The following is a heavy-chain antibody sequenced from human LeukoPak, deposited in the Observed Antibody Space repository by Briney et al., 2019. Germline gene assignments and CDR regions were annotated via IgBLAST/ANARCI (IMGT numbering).Heavy chain of an antibody. Sequence: SETLSLTCTVSGGSISSYYWSWIRQPPGKGLEWIGYIYNSGSINYNPPLKSRVTISVDTSKNQFSLKLSSVTAADTAVYYCASLGYYDSSGYYYLDYWGQGTLVTVSS. V-gene: IGHV4-59*12. J-gene: IGHJ4*02. CDR2: IYNSGSI. CDR1: GGSISSYY. D-gene: IGHD3-22*01. CDR3: ASLGYYDSSGYYYLDY.